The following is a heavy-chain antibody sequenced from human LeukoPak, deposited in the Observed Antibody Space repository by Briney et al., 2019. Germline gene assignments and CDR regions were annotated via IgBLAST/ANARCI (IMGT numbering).Heavy chain of an antibody. CDR3: ARRRASGYQGNWFDP. D-gene: IGHD3-22*01. CDR1: GYSFTSYW. Sequence: GESLKISCKGSGYSFTSYWIGWVRQMPGKGLGWMGIIYPCDSDTRYSPSFQGQVTISADKSISTAYLQWSSLKASDTAMYYCARRRASGYQGNWFDPWGQGTQATVSS. J-gene: IGHJ5*02. CDR2: IYPCDSDT. V-gene: IGHV5-51*01.